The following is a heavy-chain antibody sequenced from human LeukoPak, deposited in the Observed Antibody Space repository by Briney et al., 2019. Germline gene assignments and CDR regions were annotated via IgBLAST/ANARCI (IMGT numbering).Heavy chain of an antibody. J-gene: IGHJ4*02. V-gene: IGHV3-30*04. CDR3: ASGPYWQQLTTYYFDY. Sequence: GGSLRLSCAVSGFTFSSYAMHWVRQAPGKGLEWVAVISYDGSNEYYADSVKSRFTISRDSSKNTLYLQMNSLRTEDTAVYYCASGPYWQQLTTYYFDYWGQGTLLTVSS. D-gene: IGHD6-13*01. CDR2: ISYDGSNE. CDR1: GFTFSSYA.